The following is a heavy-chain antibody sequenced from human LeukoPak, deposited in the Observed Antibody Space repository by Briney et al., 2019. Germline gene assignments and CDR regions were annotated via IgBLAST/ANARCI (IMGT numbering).Heavy chain of an antibody. J-gene: IGHJ4*02. D-gene: IGHD3-3*01. V-gene: IGHV4-34*01. CDR2: INHSGST. CDR1: GGSFRGYY. Sequence: SETLSLTCAVYGGSFRGYYWSWIRQPPGKGLEWMGEINHSGSTNYNPSLKSRVTISVDTSKNQFSLKLSSVTAADTAVYYCAKGRGYDFYYFDYWGQGTLVTVSS. CDR3: AKGRGYDFYYFDY.